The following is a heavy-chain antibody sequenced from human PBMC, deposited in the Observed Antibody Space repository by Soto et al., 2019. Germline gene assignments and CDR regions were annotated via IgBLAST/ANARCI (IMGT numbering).Heavy chain of an antibody. V-gene: IGHV4-39*01. Sequence: SETLSHTCTVSGGSISSSSYYWGWIRQPPGKGLEWFGSIYYSGSTYYNPSLKSRVTISVDTSKNQFSLKLSSVTAADTAVYYCARHRGPYITMVRGVILNWFDPWGQGTLVTVSS. J-gene: IGHJ5*02. CDR2: IYYSGST. D-gene: IGHD3-10*01. CDR3: ARHRGPYITMVRGVILNWFDP. CDR1: GGSISSSSYY.